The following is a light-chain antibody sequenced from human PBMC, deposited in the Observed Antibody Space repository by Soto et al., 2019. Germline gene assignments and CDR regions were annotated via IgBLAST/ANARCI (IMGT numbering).Light chain of an antibody. CDR2: SDN. V-gene: IGLV1-47*02. J-gene: IGLJ1*01. Sequence: QSVLTQSPSASGTPGQRVTISCSGRSANIGNNYVCWYQQLPGTAHKLLIYSDNQRPSGVPDRFSGSKSGSSASLAISGLRPEDEADYFCVSWDDSLSGLVFGTGTKLTVL. CDR3: VSWDDSLSGLV. CDR1: SANIGNNY.